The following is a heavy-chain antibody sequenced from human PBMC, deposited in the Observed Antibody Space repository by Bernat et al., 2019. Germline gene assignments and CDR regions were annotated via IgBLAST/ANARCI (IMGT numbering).Heavy chain of an antibody. V-gene: IGHV1-18*04. J-gene: IGHJ4*02. CDR3: ATELIGGYFDY. D-gene: IGHD7-27*01. Sequence: QVQLVQSGVEVKKPGASVKVSCKASGYTFINYGISWVRQAPGQGLEWLAWISPNSGYTTSAQKVQGRVTMTTDTSSSTAYMELRSLTSDDTAVYYCATELIGGYFDYWGQGTLVTVSS. CDR1: GYTFINYG. CDR2: ISPNSGYT.